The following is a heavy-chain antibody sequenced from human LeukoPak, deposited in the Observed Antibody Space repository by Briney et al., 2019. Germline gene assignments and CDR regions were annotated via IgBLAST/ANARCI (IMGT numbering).Heavy chain of an antibody. V-gene: IGHV3-23*01. D-gene: IGHD3-3*01. CDR1: GFTFSSYA. Sequence: GRSLRLSCAASGFTFSSYAMSWVRQAPGKGMELVSAISGSGGSTYYADSVKGRFTISRDNSKNTLYLQMSSLRATRMSIYDRAKGADYDFLSGFDYWGQGTLVTVSS. CDR3: AKGADYDFLSGFDY. CDR2: ISGSGGST. J-gene: IGHJ4*02.